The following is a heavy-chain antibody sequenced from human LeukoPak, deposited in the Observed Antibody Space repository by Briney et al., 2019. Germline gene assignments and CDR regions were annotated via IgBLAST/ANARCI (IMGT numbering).Heavy chain of an antibody. D-gene: IGHD3-22*01. CDR1: GFTFSSYS. CDR3: ARDQDYDSSGYYLDY. V-gene: IGHV3-33*08. J-gene: IGHJ4*02. CDR2: IWYDGSNK. Sequence: GGSLRLSCAASGFTFSSYSMNWVRQAPGKGLEWVAVIWYDGSNKYYADSVKGRFTISRDNSKNTLYLQMNSLRAEDTAVYYCARDQDYDSSGYYLDYWGQGTLVTVSS.